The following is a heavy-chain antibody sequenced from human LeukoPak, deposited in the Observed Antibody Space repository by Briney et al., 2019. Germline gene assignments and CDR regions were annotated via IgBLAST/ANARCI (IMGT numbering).Heavy chain of an antibody. CDR3: ARDPYYYDSSGYYRAAFDI. J-gene: IGHJ3*02. CDR2: IYTSGST. D-gene: IGHD3-22*01. Sequence: SQTLSLTCTVSGGSISSGSYYWSWIRQPAGKGLEWIGRIYTSGSTNYNPSLKSRVTISVDTSKNQFSLKLSSVTAADTTVYYCARDPYYYDSSGYYRAAFDIWSQGTMVTVSS. CDR1: GGSISSGSYY. V-gene: IGHV4-61*02.